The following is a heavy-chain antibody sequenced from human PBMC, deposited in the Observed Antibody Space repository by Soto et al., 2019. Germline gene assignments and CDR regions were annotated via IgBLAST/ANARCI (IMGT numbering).Heavy chain of an antibody. Sequence: GGSLRLSCAASGFTFDDYAMHWVRQAPGKGLEWVSGISWNSGSIGYADSVKGRFTISRDNAKNSLYLQMNSLRAEDTALYYCAKDIWYYYDSSGPGAFDIWGQGTMVTV. D-gene: IGHD3-22*01. V-gene: IGHV3-9*01. CDR2: ISWNSGSI. CDR3: AKDIWYYYDSSGPGAFDI. CDR1: GFTFDDYA. J-gene: IGHJ3*02.